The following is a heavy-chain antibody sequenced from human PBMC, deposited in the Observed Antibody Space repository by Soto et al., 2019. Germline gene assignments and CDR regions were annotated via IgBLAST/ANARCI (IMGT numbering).Heavy chain of an antibody. CDR2: IRSKAYGGTT. D-gene: IGHD3-16*02. J-gene: IGHJ4*02. CDR1: GFTFGDYA. V-gene: IGHV3-49*03. Sequence: GGSLRLSCTASGFTFGDYAMSWFRQAPGKGLEWVGFIRSKAYGGTTEYAASVKGRFTISRDDSKSIAYLQMNSLKTEDTAVYYCTRVDYVWGSYRYTLAYWGQGTLVTVSS. CDR3: TRVDYVWGSYRYTLAY.